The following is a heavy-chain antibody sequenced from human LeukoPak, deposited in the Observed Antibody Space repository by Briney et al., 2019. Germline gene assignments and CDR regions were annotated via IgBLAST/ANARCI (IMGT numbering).Heavy chain of an antibody. J-gene: IGHJ3*02. CDR1: GYTFTSYY. Sequence: GASVKVSCKTSGYTFTSYYIHWVRQAPGQGLEWMGIINPSGGSTSYAQKFQGRVTMTRDTSTSTVYMELSSLRSEDTAVYYCATIVDTRALDIWGQGTMVTVSS. D-gene: IGHD5-12*01. CDR3: ATIVDTRALDI. CDR2: INPSGGST. V-gene: IGHV1-46*01.